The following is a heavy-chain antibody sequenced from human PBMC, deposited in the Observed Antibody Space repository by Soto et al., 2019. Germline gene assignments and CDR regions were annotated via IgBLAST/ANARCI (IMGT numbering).Heavy chain of an antibody. V-gene: IGHV4-39*07. Sequence: PSETLSLTCTVSGGSISSDTYYWGWIRQTPGKGLEWIGKISYSGSTYYNPTLKSRLTISVDTSKNQFSLKLSSVTAADTAVYYCASPYYPNGMDVWGQGTTVTVSS. CDR2: ISYSGST. CDR1: GGSISSDTYY. J-gene: IGHJ6*02. D-gene: IGHD3-10*01. CDR3: ASPYYPNGMDV.